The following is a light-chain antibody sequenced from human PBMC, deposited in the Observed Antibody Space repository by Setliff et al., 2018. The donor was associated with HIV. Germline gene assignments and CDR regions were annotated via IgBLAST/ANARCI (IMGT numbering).Light chain of an antibody. Sequence: QSVLAQPRSVSGSPGQSVTISCTGTSSDVGGYNYVSWYRHHPGKAPQLMLSDVTKRPSGVPDRFSGSKSGNTASLTISGLQAEDEADYYCCSYAGSYTLLFGGGTK. CDR3: CSYAGSYTLL. CDR1: SSDVGGYNY. J-gene: IGLJ2*01. V-gene: IGLV2-11*01. CDR2: DVT.